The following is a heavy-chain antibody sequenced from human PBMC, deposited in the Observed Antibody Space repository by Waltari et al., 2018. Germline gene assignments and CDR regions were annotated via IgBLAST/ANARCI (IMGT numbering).Heavy chain of an antibody. D-gene: IGHD6-13*01. CDR2: IIPTLGIA. Sequence: QVQLVQSGAEVKKPGSSVKVSCKASGGTFSSYTISWVRQAPGQGLEWMGRIIPTLGIANYAQKSQGRVTITADKSTSTAYMELSSLRSEDTAGYYCARDDIAAAGTVDYWGQGTLVTVSS. J-gene: IGHJ4*02. V-gene: IGHV1-69*08. CDR1: GGTFSSYT. CDR3: ARDDIAAAGTVDY.